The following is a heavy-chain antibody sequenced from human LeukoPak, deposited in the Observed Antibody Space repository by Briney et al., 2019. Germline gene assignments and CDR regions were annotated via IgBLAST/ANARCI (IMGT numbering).Heavy chain of an antibody. CDR2: IYYSGST. V-gene: IGHV4-59*01. CDR3: ASQWREAFDI. J-gene: IGHJ3*02. CDR1: GGSISSYY. Sequence: PSETLSLTCTVSGGSISSYYWSWIRQPPGKGLEWIGYIYYSGSTNYNPSLKSRVTISVDTSKNQFSLKLSSVTAADTAVYCCASQWREAFDIWGQGTMVTVSS. D-gene: IGHD6-19*01.